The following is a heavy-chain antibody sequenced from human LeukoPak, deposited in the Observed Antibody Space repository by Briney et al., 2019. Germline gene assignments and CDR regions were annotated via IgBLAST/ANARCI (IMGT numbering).Heavy chain of an antibody. V-gene: IGHV3-23*01. D-gene: IGHD6-19*01. CDR2: ISGSGGST. CDR1: GFTFSSYA. CDR3: AKDLEQWLGPLGAFDI. J-gene: IGHJ3*02. Sequence: GGSLRLSCAASGFTFSSYAMSWVRQAPGKGQEWVSAISGSGGSTYYADSVKGRFTISRDNSKNTLYLQMNSLRAEDTAVYYCAKDLEQWLGPLGAFDIWGQGTMVTVSS.